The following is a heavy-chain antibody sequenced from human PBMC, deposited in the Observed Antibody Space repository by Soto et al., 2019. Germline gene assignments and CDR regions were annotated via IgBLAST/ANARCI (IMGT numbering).Heavy chain of an antibody. CDR1: GYTFTSYG. CDR3: ASLDYDILTGYYNHNY. CDR2: ISAYNGNT. V-gene: IGHV1-18*01. D-gene: IGHD3-9*01. Sequence: ASVKVSCKASGYTFTSYGISWVRQAPGQGLEWMGWISAYNGNTNYAQKLQGRVTMTTDTSTSTAYMELRSLRSDDTAVYYCASLDYDILTGYYNHNYWGQGTLVTVSS. J-gene: IGHJ4*02.